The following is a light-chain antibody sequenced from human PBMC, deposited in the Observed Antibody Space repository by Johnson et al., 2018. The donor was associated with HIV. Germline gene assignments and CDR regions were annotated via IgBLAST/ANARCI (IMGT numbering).Light chain of an antibody. CDR2: DNN. J-gene: IGLJ1*01. CDR1: SSNIGNNY. CDR3: GTWDNSLNSPV. V-gene: IGLV1-51*01. Sequence: QSVLTQPPSVSAAAGQKVTISCSGSSSNIGNNYVAWYQQVPGTAPKLLIYDNNKRPSGIPDRFSGSKSGTSATLGITGLQTWDEADYYCGTWDNSLNSPVFGTGTKVTVL.